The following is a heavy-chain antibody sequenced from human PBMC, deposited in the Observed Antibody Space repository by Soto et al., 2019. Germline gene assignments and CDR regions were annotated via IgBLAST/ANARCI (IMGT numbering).Heavy chain of an antibody. V-gene: IGHV4-59*01. D-gene: IGHD6-25*01. CDR1: GVSINNYY. CDR2: IYYTGST. Sequence: SETLSLTCTVSGVSINNYYWTWIRQPPGKRLEWIGAIYYTGSTTYNPSLRSRVTFSVDTSKNQFSLSLTSVTAADTAVYFCAKVVSGGHLDHWGQGTQVTFSS. J-gene: IGHJ4*02. CDR3: AKVVSGGHLDH.